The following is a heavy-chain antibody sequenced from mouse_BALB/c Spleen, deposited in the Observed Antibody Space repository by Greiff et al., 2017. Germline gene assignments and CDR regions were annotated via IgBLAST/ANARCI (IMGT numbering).Heavy chain of an antibody. CDR1: GYAFTNYL. D-gene: IGHD2-3*01. V-gene: IGHV1-54*03. Sequence: QVQLKESGAELVRPGTSVKVSCKASGYAFTNYLIEWVKQRPGQGLEWIGVINPGSGGTNYNEKFKGKATLTADKSSSTAYMQLSSLTSDDSAVYFCARSGDGYYDWFAYWGQGTLVTVSA. CDR3: ARSGDGYYDWFAY. J-gene: IGHJ3*01. CDR2: INPGSGGT.